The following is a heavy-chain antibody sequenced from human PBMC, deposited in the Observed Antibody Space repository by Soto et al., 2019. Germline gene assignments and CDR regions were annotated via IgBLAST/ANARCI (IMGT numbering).Heavy chain of an antibody. J-gene: IGHJ4*02. V-gene: IGHV3-23*01. CDR2: ISTSGSST. CDR3: AKDRVPKDSSGYYSILTDS. Sequence: HPGGSLRLSCAASGFFFHSYAMTWVRQAPGKGLEWVSSISTSGSSTYYADSVKGRFTISRDYSKNTLYLQMNSLRVEDTAVYYCAKDRVPKDSSGYYSILTDSWGQGTVVTVSS. D-gene: IGHD3-22*01. CDR1: GFFFHSYA.